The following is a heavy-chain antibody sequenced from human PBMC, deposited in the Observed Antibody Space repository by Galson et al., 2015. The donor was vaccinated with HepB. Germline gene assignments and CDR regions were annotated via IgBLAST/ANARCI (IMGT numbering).Heavy chain of an antibody. CDR2: VSYDGSNK. CDR1: GFTFSSYG. CDR3: AKDRYYGSGRSYYYYGMDV. D-gene: IGHD3-10*01. J-gene: IGHJ6*02. V-gene: IGHV3-30*18. Sequence: SLRLSCAASGFTFSSYGMHWVRQAPGKGLEWVAVVSYDGSNKYYADSVKGRFTISRDNSKNTLYLQMNSLRAEDTAVYYCAKDRYYGSGRSYYYYGMDVWGQGTTVTVSS.